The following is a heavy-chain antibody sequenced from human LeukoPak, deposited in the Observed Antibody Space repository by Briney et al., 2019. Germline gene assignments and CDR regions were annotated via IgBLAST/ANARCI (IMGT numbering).Heavy chain of an antibody. Sequence: PGGSLRLSCAASGFTFSGSAMHWVRQASGKGLEWVGRIRSKANSYATAYAASVKGRFTISRDDSKNTAYLQMNSLKTEDTAVYYCTSLAHGSGSYYIAGYYWGQGTLVTVSS. V-gene: IGHV3-73*01. J-gene: IGHJ4*02. CDR3: TSLAHGSGSYYIAGYY. CDR1: GFTFSGSA. D-gene: IGHD3-10*01. CDR2: IRSKANSYAT.